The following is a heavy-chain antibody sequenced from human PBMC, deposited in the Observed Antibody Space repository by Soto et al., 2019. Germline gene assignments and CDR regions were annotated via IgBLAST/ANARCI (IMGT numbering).Heavy chain of an antibody. Sequence: QVQLQESGPGLVKPSETLSLTCTVSGGSISSYYWNWIRQPPGKGLEWIGYIYFRGSTNYNPSLTSRVTISVDPSTNQFPLKLSSVTAPDTAVYYCASGPGGRSDSWGQGTLVNVSS. CDR1: GGSISSYY. CDR2: IYFRGST. V-gene: IGHV4-59*01. J-gene: IGHJ4*02. CDR3: ASGPGGRSDS. D-gene: IGHD2-15*01.